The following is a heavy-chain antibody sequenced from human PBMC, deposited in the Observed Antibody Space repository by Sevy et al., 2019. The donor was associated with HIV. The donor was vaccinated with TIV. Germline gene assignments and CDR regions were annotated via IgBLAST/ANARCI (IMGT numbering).Heavy chain of an antibody. D-gene: IGHD2-21*01. V-gene: IGHV3-49*04. J-gene: IGHJ4*02. CDR1: GFTFGDYA. CDR2: LKSTADGGIV. CDR3: TRWKGLLSILDY. Sequence: GGSLRLSCTTSGFTFGDYAMNWVRQAPGKGLEWVAFLKSTADGGIVDHAASVKGRFTISRDDSKSIAYLQMNDLTTEDTGVYYCTRWKGLLSILDYWGQGALVTVSS.